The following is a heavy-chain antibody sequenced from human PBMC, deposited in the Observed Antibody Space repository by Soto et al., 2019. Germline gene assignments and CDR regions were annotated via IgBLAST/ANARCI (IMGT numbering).Heavy chain of an antibody. Sequence: GGSLRLSCAASGFPVSSNYMSWVRQAPGKGLEWVSVIYSGGSTYYADSVKGRFTISRDNSKNTLYLQMNSLRAEDTAVYYCASIGPGCSSTSCYAAPSDYWGQGTLVTVPQ. J-gene: IGHJ4*02. CDR3: ASIGPGCSSTSCYAAPSDY. CDR2: IYSGGST. D-gene: IGHD2-2*01. V-gene: IGHV3-66*01. CDR1: GFPVSSNY.